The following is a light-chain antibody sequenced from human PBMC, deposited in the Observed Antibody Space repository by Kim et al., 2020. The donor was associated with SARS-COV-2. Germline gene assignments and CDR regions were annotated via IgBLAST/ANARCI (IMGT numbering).Light chain of an antibody. Sequence: DIQMTQSPPSLSASVGDRVTITCQAAQEIRNYLNWYQHKPGKAPKLLIYHTSNLDTGVPSRFRGSGSGTEFTLTISSLQPEDSATYYFQEFYNIPHTLGQGTKLEI. CDR1: QEIRNY. J-gene: IGKJ2*01. V-gene: IGKV1-33*01. CDR3: QEFYNIPHT. CDR2: HTS.